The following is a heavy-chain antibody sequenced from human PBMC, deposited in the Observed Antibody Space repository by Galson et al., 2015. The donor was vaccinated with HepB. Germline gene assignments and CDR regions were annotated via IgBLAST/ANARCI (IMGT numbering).Heavy chain of an antibody. V-gene: IGHV3-43*01. D-gene: IGHD6-13*01. CDR1: GFTFDDYA. J-gene: IGHJ4*02. CDR3: AKDNSTSWYAGNYFDY. Sequence: SLRLSCAASGFTFDDYAIHWVRQAPGKGLEWVSLISWDGTSTKYADSVTGRFTISRDNSKNSLFLQMSSLRTEDTALYYCAKDNSTSWYAGNYFDYWGQGTLVTVSS. CDR2: ISWDGTST.